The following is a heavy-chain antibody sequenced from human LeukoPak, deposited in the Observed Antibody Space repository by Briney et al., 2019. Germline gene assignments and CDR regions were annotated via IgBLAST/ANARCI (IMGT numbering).Heavy chain of an antibody. Sequence: ASVKVSCKPYGYTFTSHGISWVRQAPGQGLEWMGGIIPIFGTANYAQKFQGRVTITADESTSTAYMELSSLRSEDTAVYYCARDYGYCSGGSCYPIWFDPWGQGTLVTVSS. V-gene: IGHV1-69*13. J-gene: IGHJ5*02. CDR1: GYTFTSHG. CDR3: ARDYGYCSGGSCYPIWFDP. CDR2: IIPIFGTA. D-gene: IGHD2-15*01.